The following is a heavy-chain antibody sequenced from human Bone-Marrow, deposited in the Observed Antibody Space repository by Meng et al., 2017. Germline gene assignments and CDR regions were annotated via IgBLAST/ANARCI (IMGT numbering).Heavy chain of an antibody. Sequence: QVRLQQWGAGLLKPSETLSLTCAVYGGSFSGYYWSWIRQPPGKGLEWIGEINHSGSTNYNPSLKSRVTISVDTSKNQFSLKLSSVTAADTAVYYCARGGYCSGGSCNWGQGTLVTVSS. CDR3: ARGGYCSGGSCN. J-gene: IGHJ4*02. CDR2: INHSGST. V-gene: IGHV4-34*01. CDR1: GGSFSGYY. D-gene: IGHD2-15*01.